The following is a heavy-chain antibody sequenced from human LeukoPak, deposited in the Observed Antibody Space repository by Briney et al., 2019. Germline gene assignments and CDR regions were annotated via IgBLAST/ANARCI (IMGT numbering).Heavy chain of an antibody. D-gene: IGHD5-18*01. CDR2: IYYSGST. J-gene: IGHJ4*02. V-gene: IGHV4-59*08. CDR3: ARYIGYSYGSLYFDY. Sequence: PSETLSLTCTVSGGSISSYYWNWIRQPPGKGLEWIGYIYYSGSTYYNPSLKSRVTISVDTSKNQFSLKLSSVTAADTAVYYCARYIGYSYGSLYFDYWGQGTLVTVSS. CDR1: GGSISSYY.